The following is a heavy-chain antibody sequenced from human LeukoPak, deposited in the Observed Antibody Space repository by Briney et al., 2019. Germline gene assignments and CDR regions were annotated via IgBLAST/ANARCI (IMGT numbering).Heavy chain of an antibody. V-gene: IGHV1-46*01. CDR1: GYTYTSYY. D-gene: IGHD6-13*01. CDR2: INPSGGST. CDR3: ARYGIAAASPHNWFDP. Sequence: RGASVKVSCKASGYTYTSYYMHWVRQAPGQGLEWMGIINPSGGSTSYAQKFQGRVTMTRDTSTSTVYMELSSLRSEDTAVYYCARYGIAAASPHNWFDPWGQGTLVTVSS. J-gene: IGHJ5*02.